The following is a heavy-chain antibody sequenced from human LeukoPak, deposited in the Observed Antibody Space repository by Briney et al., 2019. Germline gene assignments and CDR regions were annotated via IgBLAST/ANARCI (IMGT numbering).Heavy chain of an antibody. V-gene: IGHV4-4*07. CDR2: IYTSGNT. CDR3: ARDGGYCTNGVCSIYDY. D-gene: IGHD2-8*01. Sequence: PSETLSLTCTVSGGSISSYYWSWIRQPAGKGLEWIGRIYTSGNTHYNPSLKSRVTMSVDTSKNQFSLKLSSVTAADTAVYYCARDGGYCTNGVCSIYDYGGQGTLVTVSS. J-gene: IGHJ4*02. CDR1: GGSISSYY.